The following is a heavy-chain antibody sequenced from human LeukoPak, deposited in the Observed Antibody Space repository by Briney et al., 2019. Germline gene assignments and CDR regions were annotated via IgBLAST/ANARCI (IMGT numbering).Heavy chain of an antibody. Sequence: SETLSLTCTVSGGSIRSNSYYWGWIRQPPGKGLEWIGSIYYSGSTYYKPSLKSRVTISVDTSKNQFSLKLSSVTAADTAVYYCARHLSSVFYYWGQGTLVTVSS. V-gene: IGHV4-39*01. CDR2: IYYSGST. CDR3: ARHLSSVFYY. CDR1: GGSIRSNSYY. J-gene: IGHJ4*02. D-gene: IGHD3-22*01.